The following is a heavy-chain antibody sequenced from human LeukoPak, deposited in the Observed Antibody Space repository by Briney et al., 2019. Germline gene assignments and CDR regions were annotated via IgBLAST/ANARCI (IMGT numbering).Heavy chain of an antibody. D-gene: IGHD2-2*01. CDR3: ARVVVVPAAWYDAFDI. Sequence: GGSLRLSCAASGFTFSSYWMHWVRQAPGKGLVWVPRINSDGSSTSYADSVKGRFTISRDNAKNSLYLQMNSLRAEDTAVYYCARVVVVPAAWYDAFDIWGQGTMVTVSS. CDR2: INSDGSST. J-gene: IGHJ3*02. V-gene: IGHV3-74*01. CDR1: GFTFSSYW.